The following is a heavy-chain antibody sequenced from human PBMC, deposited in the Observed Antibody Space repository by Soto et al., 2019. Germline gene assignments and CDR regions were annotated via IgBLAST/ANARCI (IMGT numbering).Heavy chain of an antibody. CDR3: TTVTPPG. CDR2: IKSKTEGGTT. V-gene: IGHV3-15*01. Sequence: GGSLRLSCVASGFTFNNAWVTWVRQAPGKGLEWVGRIKSKTEGGTTDYAAPVKGRFTLSRDDSKNTLYLQMNSLKTEDSAVYYCTTVTPPGWGQGTLVTVSS. CDR1: GFTFNNAW. J-gene: IGHJ4*02.